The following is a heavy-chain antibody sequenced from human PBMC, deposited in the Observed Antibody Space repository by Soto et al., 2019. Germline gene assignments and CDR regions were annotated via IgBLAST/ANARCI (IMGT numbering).Heavy chain of an antibody. CDR2: IYHSGST. J-gene: IGHJ3*02. D-gene: IGHD6-19*01. CDR1: GYSISSGYY. CDR3: ERPNLIAVAGTGDAFDI. Sequence: PSETLSLTCAVSGYSISSGYYWGWIRQPPGKGLEWIGSIYHSGSTYYNPSLKSRVTISVDTSKNQFSLKLSSVTAADTAVYYCERPNLIAVAGTGDAFDIWGQGTMVTVSS. V-gene: IGHV4-38-2*01.